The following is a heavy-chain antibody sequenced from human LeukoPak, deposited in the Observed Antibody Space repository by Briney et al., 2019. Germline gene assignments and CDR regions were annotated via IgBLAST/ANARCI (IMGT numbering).Heavy chain of an antibody. D-gene: IGHD2-15*01. CDR1: GFIFRDFS. CDR2: ISGSGGST. Sequence: GGSLRLSCSVSGFIFRDFSMSWVRQAPGKGLEWVSAISGSGGSTYYADSVKGRFTISRDNSKNTLYLQMNSLRAEDTAVYYCAKGWARVVVVAATPNYWGQGTLVTVSS. CDR3: AKGWARVVVVAATPNY. J-gene: IGHJ4*02. V-gene: IGHV3-23*01.